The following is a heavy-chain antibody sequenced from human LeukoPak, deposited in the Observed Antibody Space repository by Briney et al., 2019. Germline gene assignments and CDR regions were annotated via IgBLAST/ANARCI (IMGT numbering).Heavy chain of an antibody. D-gene: IGHD3-10*01. CDR3: ARAFYGLGSFLPDY. CDR2: IRMKLNGSTM. J-gene: IGHJ4*02. Sequence: PGGSLRLSCATSGFSFSDHYMDWVRQAPGKGLQWVARIRMKLNGSTMEYVASVKDRFTISRDDSKNSLYLQMNNLQTEDTAVYYCARAFYGLGSFLPDYWGQGTLVTVS. V-gene: IGHV3-72*01. CDR1: GFSFSDHY.